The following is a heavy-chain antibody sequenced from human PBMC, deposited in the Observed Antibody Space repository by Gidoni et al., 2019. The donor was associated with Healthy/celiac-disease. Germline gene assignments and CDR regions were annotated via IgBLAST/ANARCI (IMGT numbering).Heavy chain of an antibody. CDR3: ARDIFGGGANWFDH. J-gene: IGHJ5*02. CDR1: GYTFTSYA. Sequence: QVQLVQSGSELKKPGASVKVSCKASGYTFTSYAMNWVRQAPGQGLEWMGWISTNTGNPTYAQGFTGRFGFSLDTSVSTAYRQMSSLKAEDTGVYYCARDIFGGGANWFDHWGQGTLVTVSS. D-gene: IGHD3-16*01. V-gene: IGHV7-4-1*02. CDR2: ISTNTGNP.